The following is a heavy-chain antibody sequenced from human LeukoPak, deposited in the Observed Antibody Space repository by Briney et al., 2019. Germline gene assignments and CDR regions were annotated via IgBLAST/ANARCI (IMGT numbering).Heavy chain of an antibody. V-gene: IGHV1-2*06. CDR1: GYTFTGYY. CDR3: ARGFWGSYRFNY. Sequence: ASVKVSCKASGYTFTGYYMHWVRRAPGQGLEWMGRINPNSGGTNYAQKFQGRVTMTRDTSISTAYMELSRLRSDNTAVYYCARGFWGSYRFNYWGQGTLVTVSS. CDR2: INPNSGGT. D-gene: IGHD3-16*02. J-gene: IGHJ4*02.